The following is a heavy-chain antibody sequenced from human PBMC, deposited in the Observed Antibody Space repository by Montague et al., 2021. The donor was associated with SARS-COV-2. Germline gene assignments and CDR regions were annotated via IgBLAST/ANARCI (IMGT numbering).Heavy chain of an antibody. D-gene: IGHD3-10*01. Sequence: SETLSLTCTVSGDSISSSSYNWGWIRQPPGKGLEWIGSVHYSGRPYYNPSLKSRVTICVDTSKNHLSLRLSSVTAADTAVYFCARGMIRGVTTPFDYWGQGSQVTVSS. J-gene: IGHJ4*02. CDR2: VHYSGRP. CDR3: ARGMIRGVTTPFDY. V-gene: IGHV4-39*02. CDR1: GDSISSSSYN.